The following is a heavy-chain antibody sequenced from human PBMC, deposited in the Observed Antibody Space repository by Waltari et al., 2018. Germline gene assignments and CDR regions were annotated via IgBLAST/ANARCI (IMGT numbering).Heavy chain of an antibody. CDR2: IYYSGDT. V-gene: IGHV4-30-4*08. J-gene: IGHJ3*02. D-gene: IGHD3-16*01. CDR3: ATVGVLIPGNVFDI. Sequence: QVQLQESGPGLVKPSQTLSLICPVSGGSINSVDYYWNWIRQTPGKGLEWIGYIYYSGDTYYNPSLKTRVTMSVDTSKNQFSLNLNSVTATDTAVYYCATVGVLIPGNVFDIWGQGTMVTVSS. CDR1: GGSINSVDYY.